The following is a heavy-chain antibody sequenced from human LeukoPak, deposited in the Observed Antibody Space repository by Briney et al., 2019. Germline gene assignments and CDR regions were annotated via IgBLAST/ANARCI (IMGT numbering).Heavy chain of an antibody. J-gene: IGHJ4*02. Sequence: TSETLSLTCTVSGGSISSYYWSWIRQPPGKGLEWIGYIYYSGSTNYNPSLKSRVTISIDTSKNQFSLNLSSVTAADTAVYYCAKVGSGATYGFAVFDYWGQGTLVTVSS. CDR3: AKVGSGATYGFAVFDY. D-gene: IGHD3-10*01. CDR1: GGSISSYY. CDR2: IYYSGST. V-gene: IGHV4-59*01.